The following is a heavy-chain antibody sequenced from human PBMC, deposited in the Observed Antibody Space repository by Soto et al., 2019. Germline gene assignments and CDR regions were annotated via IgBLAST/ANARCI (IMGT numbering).Heavy chain of an antibody. J-gene: IGHJ4*02. CDR1: GYSVSSKSAA. CDR3: ARALAGSYDY. CDR2: TYYRSKWST. Sequence: SHTLSLTCAISGYSVSSKSAALNWIRQSPSRGLEWLGRTYYRSKWSTDYAVSMKGRITVNPDTSKNQFSLQLKSVTPEDTAVYYCARALAGSYDYWGQGILVTVSS. D-gene: IGHD1-26*01. V-gene: IGHV6-1*01.